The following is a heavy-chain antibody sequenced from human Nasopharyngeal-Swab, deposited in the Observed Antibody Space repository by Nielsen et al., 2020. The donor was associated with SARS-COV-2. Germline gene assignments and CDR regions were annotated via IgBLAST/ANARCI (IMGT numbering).Heavy chain of an antibody. CDR2: IYWDDDK. D-gene: IGHD6-19*01. CDR1: GFSLSTSGVG. J-gene: IGHJ4*02. CDR3: AHGRAAVAGPYFDY. Sequence: SGPTLVKPTQTLTLTCTFSGFSLSTSGVGVGWIRQPPGKALEWLALIYWDDDKRYSPSLKSRLTITKDTSKNQVVLTMTNMDPVDTATYYCAHGRAAVAGPYFDYWGQGTLVTVSS. V-gene: IGHV2-5*02.